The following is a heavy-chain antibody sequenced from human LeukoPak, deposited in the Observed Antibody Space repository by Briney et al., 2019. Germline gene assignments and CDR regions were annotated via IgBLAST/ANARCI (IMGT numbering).Heavy chain of an antibody. V-gene: IGHV4-4*02. J-gene: IGHJ4*02. CDR2: IWHSGTT. CDR1: GGSISSSNW. D-gene: IGHD3-10*01. CDR3: ARDNYGSGNYFDY. Sequence: PSETLSLTCTVSGGSISSSNWWSWVRQPPGKGLEWIGEIWHSGTTNYNPSLKSRVTISIDKSKNQFSLKLNSVTAADTAVYYCARDNYGSGNYFDYWGQGTLVTVSS.